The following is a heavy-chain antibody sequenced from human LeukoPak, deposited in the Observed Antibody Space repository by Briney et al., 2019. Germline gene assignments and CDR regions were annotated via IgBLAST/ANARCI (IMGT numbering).Heavy chain of an antibody. V-gene: IGHV1-18*01. D-gene: IGHD3-10*01. CDR3: ARAGGNYHGSGSYAFDI. J-gene: IGHJ3*02. CDR1: GYTFSTYD. CDR2: FSAYDGNT. Sequence: ASVKVSCKASGYTFSTYDITWVRQAPGQGLELMGWFSAYDGNTDYAQKLQGRVTMTTDTSTSTAYMELRSLRSDDAAVYYCARAGGNYHGSGSYAFDIWGQGTMVTVS.